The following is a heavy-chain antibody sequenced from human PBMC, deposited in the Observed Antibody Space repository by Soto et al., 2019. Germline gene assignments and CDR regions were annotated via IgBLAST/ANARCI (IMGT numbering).Heavy chain of an antibody. CDR3: AREGGDSSGYYQ. J-gene: IGHJ4*02. CDR1: GGTFSSYT. CDR2: IIPILGIA. V-gene: IGHV1-69*08. D-gene: IGHD3-22*01. Sequence: QVQLVQSGAEVKKPGSSVKVSCKASGGTFSSYTISWVRQAPGQGLEWMGRIIPILGIANYAQKFQGRVTITADKSPSTAYMELSSLRSEDTAVYYCAREGGDSSGYYQWGQGTLVTVSS.